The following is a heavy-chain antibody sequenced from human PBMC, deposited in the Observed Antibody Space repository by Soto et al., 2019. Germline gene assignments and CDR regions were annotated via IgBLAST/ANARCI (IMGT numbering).Heavy chain of an antibody. D-gene: IGHD3-10*01. CDR1: GYSFTSYW. Sequence: GESLKISCKGSGYSFTSYWIGWVRQMPGKGLEWMGIIYPGDSDTRYSPSFQGQVTISADKSISTAYLQWSSLKASDTAMYYCAASFVSGFRGYYGMDVWGQGTTVTVSS. J-gene: IGHJ6*02. V-gene: IGHV5-51*01. CDR2: IYPGDSDT. CDR3: AASFVSGFRGYYGMDV.